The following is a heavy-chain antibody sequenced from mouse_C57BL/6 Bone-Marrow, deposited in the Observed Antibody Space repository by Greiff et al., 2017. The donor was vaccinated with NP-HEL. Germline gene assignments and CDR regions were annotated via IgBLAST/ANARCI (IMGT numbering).Heavy chain of an antibody. CDR3: ARWLLYYYAMDY. V-gene: IGHV7-3*01. CDR1: GFTFTDYY. J-gene: IGHJ4*01. Sequence: VQLKESGGGLVQPGGSLSLSCAASGFTFTDYYMSWVRQPPGKALEWLGFIRNKANGYTTEYSASVKGRFTISRDNSQSILYLQMNALRAEDSATYYCARWLLYYYAMDYWGQGTSVTVSS. CDR2: IRNKANGYTT. D-gene: IGHD2-12*01.